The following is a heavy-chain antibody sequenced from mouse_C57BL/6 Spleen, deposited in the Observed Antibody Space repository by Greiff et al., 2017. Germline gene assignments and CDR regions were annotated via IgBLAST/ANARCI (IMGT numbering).Heavy chain of an antibody. Sequence: QVQLKQSGPELVKPGASVKLSCKASGYTFTSYDINWVKQRPGQGLEWIGWIYPRDGSTKYNEKFKGKATLTVDTSSSTAYMELHSLTSEDSAVYFCARRDYGSSYTLYYFDDWGQGTTLTVSS. J-gene: IGHJ2*01. CDR3: ARRDYGSSYTLYYFDD. D-gene: IGHD1-1*01. CDR1: GYTFTSYD. CDR2: IYPRDGST. V-gene: IGHV1-85*01.